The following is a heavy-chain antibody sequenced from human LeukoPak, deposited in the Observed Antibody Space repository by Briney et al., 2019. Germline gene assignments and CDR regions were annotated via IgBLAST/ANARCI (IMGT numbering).Heavy chain of an antibody. D-gene: IGHD1-26*01. J-gene: IGHJ6*02. V-gene: IGHV4-59*01. Sequence: SETLSLTSADPGGSIRSNYWCWIRQPPGKRLEWIGHIYYSGSTNYNPSLKSRVTISVDTSKNQFSLKLSSVTAAYTAVYYCARTFSESYYYYGMDVWGQGTTVTVSS. CDR2: IYYSGST. CDR3: ARTFSESYYYYGMDV. CDR1: GGSIRSNY.